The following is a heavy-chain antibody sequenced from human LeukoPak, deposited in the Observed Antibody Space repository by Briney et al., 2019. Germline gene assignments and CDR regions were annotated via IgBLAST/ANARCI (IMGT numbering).Heavy chain of an antibody. CDR2: IYYSGST. D-gene: IGHD3-10*01. J-gene: IGHJ4*02. CDR3: ARFGITVVRGGKYYFDY. CDR1: GGSISSGGYY. V-gene: IGHV4-31*03. Sequence: PSQTLSLTCTVSGGSISSGGYYCSWIRQHPGKGLQWIGYIYYSGSTYYNPSLKSRVTISVDASKNQFSLKLSSVTAADTAVYYCARFGITVVRGGKYYFDYWGQGTLVTVSS.